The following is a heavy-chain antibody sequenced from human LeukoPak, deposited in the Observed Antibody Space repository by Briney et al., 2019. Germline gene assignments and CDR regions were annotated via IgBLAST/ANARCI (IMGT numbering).Heavy chain of an antibody. CDR3: ARGSVLRFLEWPSYYYYGMDV. D-gene: IGHD3-3*01. CDR2: ISAYNGNT. V-gene: IGHV1-18*01. J-gene: IGHJ6*02. Sequence: ASVKVSCKASGYTFTSYGISWVRQAPGQGLEWMGWISAYNGNTNYAQKLQGRVTMTTDTSTSTAYMELRSLGSDDTAVYYCARGSVLRFLEWPSYYYYGMDVWGQGTTVTVSS. CDR1: GYTFTSYG.